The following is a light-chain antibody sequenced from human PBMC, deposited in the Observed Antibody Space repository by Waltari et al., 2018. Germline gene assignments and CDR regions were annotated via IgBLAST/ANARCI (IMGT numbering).Light chain of an antibody. V-gene: IGLV1-47*01. Sequence: QSVLTQAPSASETPGQRITISCSGSSSNIGSKYVSCYQHLPGAAPKLLIGRDDHRPSGVPDRFSGSKSGTSASLAISGLRSEDEADYYCASWDDSLSALVFGGGTKLTVL. CDR1: SSNIGSKY. CDR3: ASWDDSLSALV. CDR2: RDD. J-gene: IGLJ3*02.